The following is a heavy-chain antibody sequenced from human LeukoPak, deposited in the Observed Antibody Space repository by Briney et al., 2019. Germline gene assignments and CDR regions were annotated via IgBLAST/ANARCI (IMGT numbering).Heavy chain of an antibody. D-gene: IGHD3-22*01. Sequence: PSETLSLTCTVSGYSISSGYYWGWIRQPPGKGLEWIGSIYHSGSTYYNPSLKSRVTISVDTSKNQFSLKLGSVTAADTAVYYCARSSGSDWFDPWGQGTLVTVSS. J-gene: IGHJ5*02. CDR3: ARSSGSDWFDP. CDR1: GYSISSGYY. CDR2: IYHSGST. V-gene: IGHV4-38-2*02.